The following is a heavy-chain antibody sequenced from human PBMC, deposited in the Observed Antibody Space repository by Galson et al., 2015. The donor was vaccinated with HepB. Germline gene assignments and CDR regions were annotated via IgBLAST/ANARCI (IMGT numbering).Heavy chain of an antibody. V-gene: IGHV3-21*04. CDR2: ISSSSSYI. J-gene: IGHJ4*02. Sequence: SLRLSCAASGFTFSSYSMNWVRQAPGKGQEWVSSISSSSSYIYYADSVKGRFTISRDNSKNTLYLQMNSLRAEDTAVYYCAKYYDFWSGYSGSPYFDYWGQGTLVTVSS. CDR3: AKYYDFWSGYSGSPYFDY. CDR1: GFTFSSYS. D-gene: IGHD3-3*01.